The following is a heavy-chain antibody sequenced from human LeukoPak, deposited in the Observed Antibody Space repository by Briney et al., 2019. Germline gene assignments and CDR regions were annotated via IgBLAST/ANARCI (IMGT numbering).Heavy chain of an antibody. CDR2: ISSSSSYI. D-gene: IGHD3-10*01. V-gene: IGHV3-21*01. CDR1: GFTFSSYS. J-gene: IGHJ6*02. CDR3: ARDHRITMVRGVTGMDV. Sequence: GGSLRLSCAASGFTFSSYSMNWVRQAPGKGLEWVSSISSSSSYIYYADSVKGRFTISRDNAKNSLYLQMNSLRAEDTAVYYRARDHRITMVRGVTGMDVWGQGTTVTVSS.